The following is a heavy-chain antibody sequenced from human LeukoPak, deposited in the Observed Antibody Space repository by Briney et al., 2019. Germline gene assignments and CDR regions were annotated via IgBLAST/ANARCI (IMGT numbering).Heavy chain of an antibody. Sequence: GGSLRLSCAASGFTFGSYAMNWVRQAPGKGLEWVSAISGTGGSTYYADSVKGRFTISRDNAKNSLYLQMNSLRAEDTAVYYCARDRHSSSWYSDYWGQGTLVTVSS. J-gene: IGHJ4*02. CDR1: GFTFGSYA. CDR2: ISGTGGST. V-gene: IGHV3-23*01. D-gene: IGHD6-13*01. CDR3: ARDRHSSSWYSDY.